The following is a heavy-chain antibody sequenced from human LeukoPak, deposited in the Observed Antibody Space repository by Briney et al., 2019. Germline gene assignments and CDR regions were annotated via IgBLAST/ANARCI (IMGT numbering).Heavy chain of an antibody. CDR2: ISSSSSYI. V-gene: IGHV3-21*01. CDR1: GFTFSSYS. J-gene: IGHJ3*02. Sequence: PGGSLRLSCAASGFTFSSYSMNWVRQAPGKGLEWVSSISSSSSYIYYADSVKGRFTISRDNAKNSLYLQMNSLRAEDTAEYYCARALPSPLYSGSYADAFDIWGQGTMVTVSS. D-gene: IGHD1-26*01. CDR3: ARALPSPLYSGSYADAFDI.